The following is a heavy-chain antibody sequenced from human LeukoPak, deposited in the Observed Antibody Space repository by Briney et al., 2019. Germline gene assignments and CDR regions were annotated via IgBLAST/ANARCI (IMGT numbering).Heavy chain of an antibody. J-gene: IGHJ3*02. CDR2: IYYSGNT. CDR3: ARPYPKYRYSGSWAFDI. Sequence: SETLSLTCTVSGGSISSTSYYWGWIRQPPGKALEWIGSIYYSGNTFYNPSLKSRVTISVDTSKSQFSLKLSSVTAADTALYYCARPYPKYRYSGSWAFDIWGQGTMVTVSS. CDR1: GGSISSTSYY. V-gene: IGHV4-39*07. D-gene: IGHD1-26*01.